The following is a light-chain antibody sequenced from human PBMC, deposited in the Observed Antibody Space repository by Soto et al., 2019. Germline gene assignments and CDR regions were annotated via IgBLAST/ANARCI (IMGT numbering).Light chain of an antibody. Sequence: EIIMTQSPATLSVSPGERATLSCRASQSVGNNLAWYQQKPGQAPRLLIHGASTRATGVPARFSGSGSGTEFTLTISSLQPDDFATYYCQHYNSYSRTFGQGTKVDIK. CDR1: QSVGNN. V-gene: IGKV3-15*01. CDR3: QHYNSYSRT. J-gene: IGKJ1*01. CDR2: GAS.